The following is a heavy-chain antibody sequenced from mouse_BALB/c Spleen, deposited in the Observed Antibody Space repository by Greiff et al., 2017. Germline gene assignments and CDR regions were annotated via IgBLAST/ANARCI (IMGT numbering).Heavy chain of an antibody. CDR1: GFTFSSFG. J-gene: IGHJ1*01. V-gene: IGHV5-17*02. Sequence: EVMLVESRGGLVQPGGSRKLSCAASGFTFSSFGMHWVRQAPEKGLEWVAYISSGSSTIYYADTVKGRFTISRDNPKNTLFLQMTSLRSEDTAMYYCARSAGYYDYFYWYFDVWGAGTTVTVSS. CDR3: ARSAGYYDYFYWYFDV. D-gene: IGHD2-4*01. CDR2: ISSGSSTI.